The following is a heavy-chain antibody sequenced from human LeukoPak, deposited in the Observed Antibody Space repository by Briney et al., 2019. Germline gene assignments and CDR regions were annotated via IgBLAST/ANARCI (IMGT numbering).Heavy chain of an antibody. CDR2: IYYSGST. D-gene: IGHD6-25*01. J-gene: IGHJ6*03. CDR1: GGSISSSSYY. Sequence: PSETLSLTCTVSGGSISSSSYYWGWIRQPPGRGLEWIGSIYYSGSTYYNPSLKSRVTISVDTSKNQFSLKLSSVAAADTAVYYCARSGDSGYSYYYYMDVWGKGTTVTVSS. CDR3: ARSGDSGYSYYYYMDV. V-gene: IGHV4-39*01.